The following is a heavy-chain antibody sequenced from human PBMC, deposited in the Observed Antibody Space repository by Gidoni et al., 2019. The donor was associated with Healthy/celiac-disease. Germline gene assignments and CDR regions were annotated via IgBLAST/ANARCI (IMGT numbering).Heavy chain of an antibody. D-gene: IGHD1-26*01. CDR2: IIPILGKA. Sequence: QVPLVQSGAEVKKPGSSVKVSCKASGGTFSSYTISWVRQAPGQGLEWMGRIIPILGKANYEQKIQGRVTMTADKYTSTAYMELSSLRAEDTAVYYCASDGLGLGGIEDYWGQGTLVTVSS. CDR1: GGTFSSYT. J-gene: IGHJ4*02. V-gene: IGHV1-69*08. CDR3: ASDGLGLGGIEDY.